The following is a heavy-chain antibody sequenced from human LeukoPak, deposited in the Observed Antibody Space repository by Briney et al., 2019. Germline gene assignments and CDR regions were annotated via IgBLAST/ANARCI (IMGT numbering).Heavy chain of an antibody. D-gene: IGHD2-15*01. J-gene: IGHJ4*02. V-gene: IGHV3-23*01. CDR2: IFPSGGEI. Sequence: GGSLRLSCSASGFTFSTFAMIWVRQPPGKGLEWVSSIFPSGGEIHYADSVRGRFTISRDNSKNTLYLQMNSLRAEDTAVYYCAKDREGYCSGGSCYSNDYWGQGTLVTVSS. CDR1: GFTFSTFA. CDR3: AKDREGYCSGGSCYSNDY.